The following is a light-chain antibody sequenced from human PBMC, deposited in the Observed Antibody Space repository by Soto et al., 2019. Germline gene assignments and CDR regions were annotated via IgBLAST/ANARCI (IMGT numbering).Light chain of an antibody. Sequence: DIQLTQSPSSVSASVGDRVTITCRASQGISHWLAWYQLKPGTAPKLLIYAASTLHSGVPSRFSGSGSGTDFTLTISNLQPEDFATYYGQQTSTFPPVTVGQATRLDIK. V-gene: IGKV1-12*01. CDR1: QGISHW. CDR3: QQTSTFPPVT. J-gene: IGKJ5*01. CDR2: AAS.